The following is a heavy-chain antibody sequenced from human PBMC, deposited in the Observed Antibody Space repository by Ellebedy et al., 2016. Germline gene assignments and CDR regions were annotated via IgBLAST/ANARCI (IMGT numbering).Heavy chain of an antibody. Sequence: GESLKISXTASGLNFNTFFMSWVRQPPGTGLERVSTISAGSDTTRLADSVKGRFTISRDSSKNSVYLRMNNLRVEDTAVYYCRQGHYADLWGQGTLVTVSS. D-gene: IGHD4-17*01. CDR3: RQGHYADL. J-gene: IGHJ4*02. V-gene: IGHV3-23*01. CDR1: GLNFNTFF. CDR2: ISAGSDTT.